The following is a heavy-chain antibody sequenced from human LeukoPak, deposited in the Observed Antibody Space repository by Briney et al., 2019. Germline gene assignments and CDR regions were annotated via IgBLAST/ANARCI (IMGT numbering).Heavy chain of an antibody. D-gene: IGHD1-20*01. V-gene: IGHV1-8*01. CDR1: GYTFTSYD. Sequence: ASVKVSCKASGYTFTSYDINWVRQATGRGLEWMGWMKPNSGNTGYAQKFQGRVTMTRNTSISTAYMELSSLRSEDTAVYYCARGARLDHNWRLGSQGDYWGQGTLVTVSS. CDR3: ARGARLDHNWRLGSQGDY. CDR2: MKPNSGNT. J-gene: IGHJ4*02.